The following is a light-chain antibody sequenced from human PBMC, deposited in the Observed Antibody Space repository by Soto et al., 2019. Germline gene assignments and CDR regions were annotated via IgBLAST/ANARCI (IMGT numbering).Light chain of an antibody. V-gene: IGKV3-20*01. CDR2: GAS. CDR1: LSVSSSY. Sequence: EIVLTQSPGTLSLSPGERATLSCRASLSVSSSYLAWYQQKPGQAPRLLIYGASSRATGIPDRFSGSGSGTDFTLTISRLEPEDFAVYYCQRYGSSPFTFGPGTKVDIK. J-gene: IGKJ3*01. CDR3: QRYGSSPFT.